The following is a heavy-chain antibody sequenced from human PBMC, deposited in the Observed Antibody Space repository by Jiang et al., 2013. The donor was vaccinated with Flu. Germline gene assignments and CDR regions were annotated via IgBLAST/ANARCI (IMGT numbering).Heavy chain of an antibody. D-gene: IGHD4-17*01. J-gene: IGHJ6*04. CDR3: ARGDLMTTVTTFNYYYGMDV. Sequence: GAEVKKPGASVKASCKASGYTFTSYYMHWVRQAPGQGLEWMGIINPSGGSTSYAQRFQGRVTMTRDTSTSTVYMELSSLRSEDTAVYYCARGDLMTTVTTFNYYYGMDVWGKGPTVTVSS. CDR1: GYTFTSYY. V-gene: IGHV1-46*01. CDR2: INPSGGST.